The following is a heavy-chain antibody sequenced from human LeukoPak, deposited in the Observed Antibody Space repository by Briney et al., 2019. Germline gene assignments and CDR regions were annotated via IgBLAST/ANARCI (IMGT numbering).Heavy chain of an antibody. Sequence: SETLSLTCTVSGDSLSSHYWSWIRQPPGKGLEWIGYIYGSGSTHYDPSLRSRVTISEDTSKNQFSLKLTSVTAADTAVYHCAQKGYYYYIDVWGTGTTVTVS. CDR1: GDSLSSHY. V-gene: IGHV4-59*03. CDR3: AQKGYYYYIDV. J-gene: IGHJ6*03. CDR2: IYGSGST.